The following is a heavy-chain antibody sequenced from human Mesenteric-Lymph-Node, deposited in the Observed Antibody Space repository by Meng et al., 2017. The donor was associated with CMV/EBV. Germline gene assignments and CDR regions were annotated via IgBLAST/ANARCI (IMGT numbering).Heavy chain of an antibody. CDR2: IYYSGST. D-gene: IGHD3-3*01. Sequence: SETLSLTCTVSGGSISSYYWSWIRQPPGKGLEWIGYIYYSGSTNYNPSLKSRVTISVDTSKNQFSLKLSSVTAADTAVYYCAREGRRFLEWFYDYWGQGTLVTVS. V-gene: IGHV4-59*01. CDR1: GGSISSYY. CDR3: AREGRRFLEWFYDY. J-gene: IGHJ4*02.